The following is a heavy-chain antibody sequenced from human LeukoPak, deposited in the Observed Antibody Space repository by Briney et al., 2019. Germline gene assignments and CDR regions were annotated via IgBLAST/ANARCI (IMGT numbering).Heavy chain of an antibody. CDR2: IYYSGST. CDR1: GGSISSYY. V-gene: IGHV4-59*08. D-gene: IGHD3-22*01. J-gene: IGHJ4*02. CDR3: AREMYYYDSSGYGPARMPYYFDY. Sequence: SETLSLTCTVSGGSISSYYWSWIRQPPGKGLEWIGNIYYSGSTNYNPSLKSRVTISVDTSKNQFSLKLSSVTAADTAVYYCAREMYYYDSSGYGPARMPYYFDYWGQETLVTVSS.